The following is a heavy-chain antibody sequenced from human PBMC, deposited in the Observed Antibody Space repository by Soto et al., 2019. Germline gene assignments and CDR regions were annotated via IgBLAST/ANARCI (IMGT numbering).Heavy chain of an antibody. J-gene: IGHJ6*03. CDR2: ISSSSSYI. Sequence: GGSLRLSCAASGFTFSSYSMNWVRQAPGKGLEWVSSISSSSSYIYYADSVKGRFTISRDNAKNSLYLQMNSLRAEDTAVYYCATRPEYYYYYYMDVWGKGTTVTVSS. V-gene: IGHV3-21*01. CDR3: ATRPEYYYYYYMDV. CDR1: GFTFSSYS.